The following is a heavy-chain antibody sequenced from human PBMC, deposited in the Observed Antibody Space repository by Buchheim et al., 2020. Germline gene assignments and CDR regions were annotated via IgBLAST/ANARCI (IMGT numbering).Heavy chain of an antibody. J-gene: IGHJ4*02. D-gene: IGHD1-26*01. CDR1: GFTFSDYY. CDR3: ARDLREVGASTFDY. Sequence: QVQLVESGGGLVKPGGSLRLSCAASGFTFSDYYMSRIRQAPGKGLEWDSYISSSSSYTNYADSVKGRSTIPRDNAKNSLYLQMNGLRAEDTAVYYCARDLREVGASTFDYWGQGTL. CDR2: ISSSSSYT. V-gene: IGHV3-11*06.